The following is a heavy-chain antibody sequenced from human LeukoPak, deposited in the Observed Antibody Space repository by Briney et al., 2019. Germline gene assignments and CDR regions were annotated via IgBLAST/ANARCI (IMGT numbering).Heavy chain of an antibody. CDR2: ISGSGGST. CDR1: GFTFSSYA. CDR3: AKEHGNYDVFYYYGMDV. V-gene: IGHV3-23*01. D-gene: IGHD4-17*01. Sequence: PGGSLRLSCAASGFTFSSYAMSWVRQAPGKGLEWVSAISGSGGSTYYADSVKGRFTISRDNSKNPLYLQMNSLRAEDTAVYYCAKEHGNYDVFYYYGMDVWGQGTTVTVSS. J-gene: IGHJ6*02.